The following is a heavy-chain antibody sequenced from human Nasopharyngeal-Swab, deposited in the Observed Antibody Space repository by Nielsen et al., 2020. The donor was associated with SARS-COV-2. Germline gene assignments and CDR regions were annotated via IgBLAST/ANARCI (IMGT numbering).Heavy chain of an antibody. D-gene: IGHD2-8*01. V-gene: IGHV5-51*01. CDR2: IYPGDSDT. J-gene: IGHJ6*03. CDR1: GYSFTSHW. CDR3: ARLPGYCTNGVCYGDYYYYMDV. Sequence: GESLKISCKGSGYSFTSHWIGWVRQMPGKGLEWIGIIYPGDSDTSYSPSFQGQVTISTDKSISTAYLQWSSLKASDTAMYYCARLPGYCTNGVCYGDYYYYMDVWGKGTTVTVSS.